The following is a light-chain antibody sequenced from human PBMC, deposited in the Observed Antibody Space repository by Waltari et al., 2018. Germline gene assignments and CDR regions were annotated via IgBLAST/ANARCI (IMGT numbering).Light chain of an antibody. J-gene: IGLJ3*02. CDR3: SSYAGRNNLGV. CDR2: EVT. V-gene: IGLV2-8*01. CDR1: SSDIGGYSY. Sequence: QSALTQPPSASGSPGQSVTISCTGTSSDIGGYSYVSWYQQHPGKAPKLMIYEVTKRPSGVPDRFSGSKSGNTASLTVSGLQAEDVTDYYCSSYAGRNNLGVFGGGTKLTVL.